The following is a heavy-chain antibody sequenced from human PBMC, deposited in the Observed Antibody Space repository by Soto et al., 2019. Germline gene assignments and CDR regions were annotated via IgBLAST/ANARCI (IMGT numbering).Heavy chain of an antibody. CDR3: ARFLSGSYYRAFDI. D-gene: IGHD1-26*01. V-gene: IGHV4-30-4*01. J-gene: IGHJ3*02. Sequence: PSETLSLTCTVSGGSISSGDYYWSWIRQPPGKGLEWIGYIYYSGSTYYNPSLKSRVTISVDTSKNQFSLKLSSVTAADTAVYYCARFLSGSYYRAFDIWGQGTMVTVSS. CDR1: GGSISSGDYY. CDR2: IYYSGST.